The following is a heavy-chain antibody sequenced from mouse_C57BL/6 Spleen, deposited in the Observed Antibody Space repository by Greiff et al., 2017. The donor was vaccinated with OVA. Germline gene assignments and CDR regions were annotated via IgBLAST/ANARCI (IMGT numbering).Heavy chain of an antibody. Sequence: VQLQQSGPELVKPGASVKISCKASGYTFTDYYLNWVKQRPGQGLEWIGWIFPGSGSTYYNEKFKGKATLTVDKSSSTAYMLLSSLTSEDSAVYFCARDSNYGYYAMDYWGQGTSVTVSS. CDR2: IFPGSGST. CDR1: GYTFTDYY. V-gene: IGHV1-75*01. D-gene: IGHD2-5*01. CDR3: ARDSNYGYYAMDY. J-gene: IGHJ4*01.